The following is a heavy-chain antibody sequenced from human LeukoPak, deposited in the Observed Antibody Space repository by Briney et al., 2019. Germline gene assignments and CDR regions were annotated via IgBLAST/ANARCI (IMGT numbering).Heavy chain of an antibody. D-gene: IGHD6-13*01. CDR3: ASKGQQRGEIAFDI. Sequence: SETLSLTCTVSGGSISSSTYYWGWIRQPPGKGLEWIGSIYYSGSTNYNPSLKSRVTISVDTSKNQSSRKLSSVTAADTAVYYCASKGQQRGEIAFDIWGQGTMVTVPS. CDR2: IYYSGST. J-gene: IGHJ3*02. CDR1: GGSISSSTYY. V-gene: IGHV4-39*07.